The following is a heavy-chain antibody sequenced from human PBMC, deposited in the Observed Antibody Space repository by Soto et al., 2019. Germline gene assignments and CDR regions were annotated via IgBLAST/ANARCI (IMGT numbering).Heavy chain of an antibody. CDR2: IYYSGST. J-gene: IGHJ6*03. D-gene: IGHD3-16*02. Sequence: SETLSLTCTVSGGSISSSSYYWGWIRQPPGKGLEWFGSIYYSGSTYYNPSLKSRVTISVDTSKNQFSLKLSSVTAADTAVYYCARSYDYIWGSYRYYYYYYMDVWGKGTTVTVSS. V-gene: IGHV4-39*01. CDR3: ARSYDYIWGSYRYYYYYYMDV. CDR1: GGSISSSSYY.